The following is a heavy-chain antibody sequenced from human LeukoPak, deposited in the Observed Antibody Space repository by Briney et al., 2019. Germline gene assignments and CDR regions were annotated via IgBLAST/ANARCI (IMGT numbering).Heavy chain of an antibody. J-gene: IGHJ4*02. CDR1: GGSISSYY. CDR3: AREEIIYGSGSYVNY. CDR2: IYPSGIT. Sequence: SETLSLTCTVSGGSISSYYWSWIRQPAGKGLEWIGRIYPSGITNYNPSLKSRVTMSVDTSKNHFSLKLSSVTAADTAVYYCAREEIIYGSGSYVNYWGRGTLVTVSS. V-gene: IGHV4-4*07. D-gene: IGHD3-10*01.